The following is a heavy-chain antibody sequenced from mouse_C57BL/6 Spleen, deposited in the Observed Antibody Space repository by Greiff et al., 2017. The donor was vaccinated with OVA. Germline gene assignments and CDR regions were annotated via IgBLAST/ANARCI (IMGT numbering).Heavy chain of an antibody. D-gene: IGHD2-4*01. Sequence: EVKVVESGPGLAKPSQTLSLTCSVTGYSITSDYWNWIRKFPGTKLEYMGYISYSGSTYYNPSLKSRISITRDTSKNQYYLQLNSVTTEDTATYCCARGDYDAYYYDDWGQGTTLTVSS. CDR2: ISYSGST. CDR3: ARGDYDAYYYDD. V-gene: IGHV3-8*01. CDR1: GYSITSDY. J-gene: IGHJ2*01.